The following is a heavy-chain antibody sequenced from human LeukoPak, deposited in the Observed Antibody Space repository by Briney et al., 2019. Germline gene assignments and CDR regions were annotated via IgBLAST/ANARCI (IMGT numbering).Heavy chain of an antibody. Sequence: SETLSLTCTVSGGSISSYYWSWIRQPPGKGLEWIGYIYYSGSTNYNPSLKSRVTISVDTSKNQFSLKLSSVTAADTAVYYCARGIRIAAAGISYYYYYYMDVWGKGTTVTISS. J-gene: IGHJ6*03. V-gene: IGHV4-59*01. CDR3: ARGIRIAAAGISYYYYYYMDV. D-gene: IGHD6-13*01. CDR1: GGSISSYY. CDR2: IYYSGST.